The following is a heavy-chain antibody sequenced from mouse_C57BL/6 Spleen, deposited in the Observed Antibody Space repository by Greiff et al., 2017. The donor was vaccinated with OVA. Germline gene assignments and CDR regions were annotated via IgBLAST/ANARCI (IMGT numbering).Heavy chain of an antibody. V-gene: IGHV1-80*01. CDR1: GYAFSSYW. J-gene: IGHJ1*03. CDR3: AREGYDYDGYFDV. Sequence: VKLQQSGAELVKPGASVKISCKASGYAFSSYWMNWVKQRPGKGLEWIGQIYPGDGDTNYNGKFKGKATLTADKSSSPAYMQLSSLTSEDSAVYFCAREGYDYDGYFDVWGTGTTVTVSS. CDR2: IYPGDGDT. D-gene: IGHD2-4*01.